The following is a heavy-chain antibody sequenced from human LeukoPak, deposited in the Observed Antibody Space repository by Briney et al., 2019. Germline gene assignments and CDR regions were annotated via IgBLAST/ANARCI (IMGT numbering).Heavy chain of an antibody. V-gene: IGHV1-46*01. D-gene: IGHD2-21*02. CDR2: INPSGGST. CDR1: GYTFTSYY. J-gene: IGHJ4*02. CDR3: ARQVKIVVVTATSDY. Sequence: GASVKVSCKASGYTFTSYYMHWVRQAPGQGLEWMGIINPSGGSTSYAQKFQGRVTMTRDTSTSTVYMELSSLRSEDTAVYYCARQVKIVVVTATSDYWGQGTLVTVSS.